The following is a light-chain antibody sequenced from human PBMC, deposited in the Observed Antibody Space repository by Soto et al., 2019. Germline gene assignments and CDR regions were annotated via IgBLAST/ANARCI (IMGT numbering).Light chain of an antibody. J-gene: IGKJ4*01. CDR2: GAS. V-gene: IGKV3D-15*01. CDR1: QNIRSN. Sequence: EIVMTQSPATLSVSPGERITLSCRASQNIRSNLAWYQQQPGQTPRLLIYGASTRATDIPARFSGSGSGTVFTLTVSSLQSEDFAVYYCQQYNSWPLTFSGGTKMEIK. CDR3: QQYNSWPLT.